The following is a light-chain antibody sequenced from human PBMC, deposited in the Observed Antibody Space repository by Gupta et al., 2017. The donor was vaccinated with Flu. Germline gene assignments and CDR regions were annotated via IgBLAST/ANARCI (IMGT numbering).Light chain of an antibody. CDR3: MQSLQSPVA. V-gene: IGKV2-28*01. CDR1: QSLRHSNGYNS. CDR2: FGT. Sequence: TTCRSRQSLRHSNGYNSLDWYEQKPGPSPQLLIDFGTNRAFGVPDSFRGRGSGTALTMRIRTAEAEDVGVYYWMQSLQSPVAFGQGTKVEIK. J-gene: IGKJ1*01.